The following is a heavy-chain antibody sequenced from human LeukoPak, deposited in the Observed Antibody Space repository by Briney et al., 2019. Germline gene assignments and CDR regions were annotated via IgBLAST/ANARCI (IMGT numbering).Heavy chain of an antibody. CDR1: GGSISSYY. D-gene: IGHD3-22*01. CDR3: ARSSEGRYYYDSSGYSDYYYYMDV. CDR2: IYTSGST. J-gene: IGHJ6*03. V-gene: IGHV4-4*07. Sequence: SETLSLTCTVSGGSISSYYWSWIRQPAGKGLEWIGRIYTSGSTNYNPSLKSRVTISVDTSKNQFSLKLNSVTAADTAVYYCARSSEGRYYYDSSGYSDYYYYMDVWGKGTTVTISS.